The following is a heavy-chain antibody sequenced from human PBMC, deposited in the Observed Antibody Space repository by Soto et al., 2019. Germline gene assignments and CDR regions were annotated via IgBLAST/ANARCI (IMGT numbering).Heavy chain of an antibody. V-gene: IGHV4-34*01. D-gene: IGHD2-8*02. CDR1: GGSFSGYY. CDR3: ARDKITGLFDY. Sequence: QVQLQQWGAGLLKPSETLSLTCAVYGGSFSGYYWTWIRQPPGTGLEWIGEINHSGSTNYNPSLKSLLTISVDTSKKQFSLKLTSGTAADTAVYYCARDKITGLFDYWGQGTLVTV. J-gene: IGHJ4*02. CDR2: INHSGST.